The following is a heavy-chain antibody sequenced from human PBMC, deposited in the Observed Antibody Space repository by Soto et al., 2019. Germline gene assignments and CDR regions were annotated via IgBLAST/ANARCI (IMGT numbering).Heavy chain of an antibody. Sequence: GGSLRLSCAASGFTFSSYSMNWVRQAPGKGLEWVSSISSSSSYIYYADSVKGRFTISRDNAKNSLYLQMNSLRAEDTAVYYCAREYYYDSSGYYPGVFVDYYGMDVWGQGTTVTVSS. V-gene: IGHV3-21*01. J-gene: IGHJ6*02. CDR2: ISSSSSYI. CDR1: GFTFSSYS. CDR3: AREYYYDSSGYYPGVFVDYYGMDV. D-gene: IGHD3-22*01.